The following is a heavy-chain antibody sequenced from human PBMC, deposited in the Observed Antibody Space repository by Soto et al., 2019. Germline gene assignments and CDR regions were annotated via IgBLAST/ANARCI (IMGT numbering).Heavy chain of an antibody. CDR2: ISSSSSYI. D-gene: IGHD5-12*01. Sequence: GRSLRLSCAASGFTFSSYSMNWVRQAPGKGLGWVSSISSSSSYIYYADSVKGRFTSSRDNAKNSLYLQMNSLRAEDTAVYYCARWEATPFDYWGQGTLVTVSS. V-gene: IGHV3-21*01. CDR3: ARWEATPFDY. J-gene: IGHJ4*02. CDR1: GFTFSSYS.